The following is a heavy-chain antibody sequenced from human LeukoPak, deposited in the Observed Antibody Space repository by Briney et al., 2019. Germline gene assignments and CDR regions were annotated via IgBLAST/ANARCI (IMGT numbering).Heavy chain of an antibody. CDR3: ASEYDSSGFRAFDI. CDR2: INHSGST. Sequence: SETLSLTCTVSGGSISTSNYYWGWIRQPPGKGLEWIGEINHSGSTRYNPSLKSRLTMSVDTSRNQFSLKLSSVTAADTAVYYCASEYDSSGFRAFDIWGQGTMVTVSS. V-gene: IGHV4-39*07. CDR1: GGSISTSNYY. J-gene: IGHJ3*02. D-gene: IGHD3-22*01.